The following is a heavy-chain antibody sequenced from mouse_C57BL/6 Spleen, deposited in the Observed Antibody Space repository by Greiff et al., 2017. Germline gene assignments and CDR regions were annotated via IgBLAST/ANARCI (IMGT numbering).Heavy chain of an antibody. J-gene: IGHJ3*01. CDR3: ARERDGSSPFAY. CDR1: GYTFTSYD. Sequence: QVQLQQSGPELVKPGASVKLSCKASGYTFTSYDINWVKQRPGQGLAWIGWIYPRAGSTTSNENFKGKATLTVDTSSSTAYMGLHSLTSEDSAVYVCARERDGSSPFAYWGQETLVTDSA. CDR2: IYPRAGST. D-gene: IGHD1-1*01. V-gene: IGHV1-85*01.